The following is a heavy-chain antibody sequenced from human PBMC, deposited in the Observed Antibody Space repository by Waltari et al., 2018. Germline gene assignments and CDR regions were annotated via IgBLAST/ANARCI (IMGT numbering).Heavy chain of an antibody. V-gene: IGHV3-23*01. CDR1: GFSFGAFG. D-gene: IGHD5-12*01. CDR2: VSGSGATT. CDR3: AKAFRGYSGSYFDI. Sequence: EVQLLESGGGLVQPGGSLRLSCAASGFSFGAFGMNWVRQAPGKGLEWVSGVSGSGATTYYADSVRGRFTVSRDNSRNTVYLQMNSLRAEDTAVYYCAKAFRGYSGSYFDIWGRGTLVAVSA. J-gene: IGHJ4*02.